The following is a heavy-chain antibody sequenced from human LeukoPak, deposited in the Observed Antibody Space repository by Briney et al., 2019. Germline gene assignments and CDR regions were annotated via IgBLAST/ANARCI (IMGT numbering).Heavy chain of an antibody. Sequence: PGGSLRLSCAASGFTFSSYSMNWVRQAPGKGLEWVSSISSSSSYVYYADSVKGRFTISRDNAKNSLYLQMNSLRAEDTAVYYCATPLVAANGDETKGVDYWGQGTLVTVSS. D-gene: IGHD2-15*01. CDR3: ATPLVAANGDETKGVDY. V-gene: IGHV3-21*01. CDR2: ISSSSSYV. CDR1: GFTFSSYS. J-gene: IGHJ4*02.